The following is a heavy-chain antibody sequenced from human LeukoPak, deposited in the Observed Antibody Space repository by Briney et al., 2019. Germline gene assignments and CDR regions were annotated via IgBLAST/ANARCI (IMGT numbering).Heavy chain of an antibody. CDR1: GFTFSSYE. CDR3: ARAIGWQGYDY. D-gene: IGHD6-19*01. CDR2: ISSSGSAI. Sequence: PGGSLRLSCAASGFTFSSYEMNWVRQAPGKGLEWASYISSSGSAIYYADSLKGRFTISRDNAKNSLYLQMNSLRAEDTAVYYCARAIGWQGYDYWGQGTLVTVSS. J-gene: IGHJ4*02. V-gene: IGHV3-48*03.